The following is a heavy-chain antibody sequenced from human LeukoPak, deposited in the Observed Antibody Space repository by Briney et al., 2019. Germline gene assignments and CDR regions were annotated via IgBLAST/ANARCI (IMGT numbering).Heavy chain of an antibody. CDR3: ARDAWRSDSV. Sequence: PGGSLRLSCAASAFTFSSYGMHWVHQAPGKGLEWVAFIRYDGSKYYADSVKGRFTISRDNSKNTLYLQMGSLRGEDMAVYYCARDAWRSDSVWGKGTTVTVSS. D-gene: IGHD3-3*01. CDR2: IRYDGSK. V-gene: IGHV3-30*02. CDR1: AFTFSSYG. J-gene: IGHJ6*04.